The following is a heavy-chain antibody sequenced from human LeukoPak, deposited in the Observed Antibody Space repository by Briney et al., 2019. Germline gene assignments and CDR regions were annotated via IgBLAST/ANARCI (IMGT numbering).Heavy chain of an antibody. D-gene: IGHD3-9*01. CDR1: GFTVSSNY. Sequence: PGGSLRLXCAASGFTVSSNYMSWVRQAPGKGLEWVSVIYSGGSTYYADSVKGRFTISRDNSKNTLYLQMNSLRAEDTAVYYCARLYYDILTGYYRDYYYYYMDVWGKGTTVTVSS. CDR2: IYSGGST. J-gene: IGHJ6*03. V-gene: IGHV3-53*01. CDR3: ARLYYDILTGYYRDYYYYYMDV.